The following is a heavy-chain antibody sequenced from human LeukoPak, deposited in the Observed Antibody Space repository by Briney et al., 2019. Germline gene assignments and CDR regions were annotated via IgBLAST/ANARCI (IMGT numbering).Heavy chain of an antibody. Sequence: GGSLRLSCAASGFTFEDYAMHWVRQGPGKGLEWVSLISGNGNNIYYADSVKGRFTISRDNSKNSLYLQMNSLRTEDTALYYCAKDLPQYYDFWSGYYQGFDYWGQGTLV. D-gene: IGHD3-3*01. CDR3: AKDLPQYYDFWSGYYQGFDY. J-gene: IGHJ4*02. CDR2: ISGNGNNI. V-gene: IGHV3-43*02. CDR1: GFTFEDYA.